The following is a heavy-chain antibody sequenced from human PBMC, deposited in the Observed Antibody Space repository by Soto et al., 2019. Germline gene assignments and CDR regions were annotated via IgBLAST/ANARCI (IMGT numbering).Heavy chain of an antibody. V-gene: IGHV4-59*01. J-gene: IGHJ4*02. CDR1: GGSISSYY. CDR2: IYYSGST. Sequence: SETLSLTCTVSGGSISSYYWSCIRQPPGKGLEWIGYIYYSGSTNYNPSLKSRVTISVDTSKNQFSLKLSSVTAADTAVYYCARTYSSSWQYYFDYWGQGTLVTVSS. D-gene: IGHD6-13*01. CDR3: ARTYSSSWQYYFDY.